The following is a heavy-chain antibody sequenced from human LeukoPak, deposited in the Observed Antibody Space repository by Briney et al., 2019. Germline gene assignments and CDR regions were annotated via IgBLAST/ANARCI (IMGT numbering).Heavy chain of an antibody. D-gene: IGHD2-2*02. Sequence: PSETLSLTCTVSGGSISSRSYHWGWIRQPPGKGLEWIGSIYYSGDTYYNPSLKSRVTISVDTSKNQFSLKLSSVTAADTAVYYCARHRAAIFLRDAFDIWGQGTMVTVSS. V-gene: IGHV4-39*01. CDR1: GGSISSRSYH. CDR2: IYYSGDT. CDR3: ARHRAAIFLRDAFDI. J-gene: IGHJ3*02.